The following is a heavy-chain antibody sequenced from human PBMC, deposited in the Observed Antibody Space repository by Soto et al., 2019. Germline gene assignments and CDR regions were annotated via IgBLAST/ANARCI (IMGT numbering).Heavy chain of an antibody. Sequence: PGGSLRLSCAASGFTFSSYGMHWVRQAPGKGLEWVSGITGNSARIYYADSVKGRFSISRDNSKNTLYLQMDTLRAEDTAVYYCAKNGDFDYDAFDVWGQGTVVTVSS. D-gene: IGHD3-16*01. V-gene: IGHV3-23*01. J-gene: IGHJ3*01. CDR1: GFTFSSYG. CDR2: ITGNSARI. CDR3: AKNGDFDYDAFDV.